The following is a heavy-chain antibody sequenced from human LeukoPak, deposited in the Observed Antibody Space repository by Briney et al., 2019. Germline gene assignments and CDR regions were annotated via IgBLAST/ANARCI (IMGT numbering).Heavy chain of an antibody. CDR2: INPSGGST. V-gene: IGHV1-46*01. J-gene: IGHJ4*02. CDR1: GYTFISYY. D-gene: IGHD6-13*01. CDR3: ARGHGSWFFDY. Sequence: ASVKVSCKASGYTFISYYMHWVRQAPGQGLEWMGIINPSGGSTSYAQKFQDRVTMTRDTSTNTVNMELSSLRSEDTAVYYCARGHGSWFFDYWGQGTLVTVFS.